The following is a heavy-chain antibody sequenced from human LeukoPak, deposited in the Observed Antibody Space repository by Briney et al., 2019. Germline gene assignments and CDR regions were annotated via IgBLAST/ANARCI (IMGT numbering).Heavy chain of an antibody. D-gene: IGHD3-3*01. J-gene: IGHJ5*02. Sequence: SETLSLTCTVSGYSISSGYYWAWIRQPPGKGLEWIGSIYHSGSTYYNPSLKSRVTISVDTSKNQFSLKLSSVTAADTAVYYCAREVAGYDFWSGYLNYWFDPWGQGTLVTVSS. CDR2: IYHSGST. CDR1: GYSISSGYY. CDR3: AREVAGYDFWSGYLNYWFDP. V-gene: IGHV4-38-2*02.